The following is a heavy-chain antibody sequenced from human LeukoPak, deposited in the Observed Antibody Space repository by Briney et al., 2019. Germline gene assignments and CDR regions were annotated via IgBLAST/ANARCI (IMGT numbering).Heavy chain of an antibody. D-gene: IGHD5-18*01. Sequence: PSETLSLTCTVSGGSISSYYWSWIRQPAGKGLEWIGRIYTSGSTNYNPSLKSRVTMSVDTSKNQFSLKLSSVTAADTAVYYCARVDTSSLPSYYMDVWGKGPRSPSP. CDR1: GGSISSYY. V-gene: IGHV4-4*07. J-gene: IGHJ6*03. CDR2: IYTSGST. CDR3: ARVDTSSLPSYYMDV.